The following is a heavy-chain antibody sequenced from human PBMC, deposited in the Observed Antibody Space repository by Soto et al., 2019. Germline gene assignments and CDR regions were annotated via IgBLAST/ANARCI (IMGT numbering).Heavy chain of an antibody. CDR1: GFSLTTSGVG. Sequence: QITLKESGTTLVKPTQTLTLACTFSGFSLTTSGVGVGWIRQPPGKALDWLALIYWDDDKRYSPSLKSRLTIPKDTSKNQVVLTRANMYPVDTATYYCAPRFRGHYKFDYWGQGTLVTDSS. J-gene: IGHJ4*02. CDR3: APRFRGHYKFDY. CDR2: IYWDDDK. D-gene: IGHD3-16*01. V-gene: IGHV2-5*02.